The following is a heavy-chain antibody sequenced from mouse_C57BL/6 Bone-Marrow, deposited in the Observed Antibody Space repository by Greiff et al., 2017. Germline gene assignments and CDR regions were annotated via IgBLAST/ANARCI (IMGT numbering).Heavy chain of an antibody. J-gene: IGHJ3*01. CDR3: ARLAY. CDR1: GFTFSSYA. CDR2: ISDGGSYT. Sequence: DVQLVESGGGLVKPGGSLKLSCAASGFTFSSYAMSWVRQTPEKRLEWVATISDGGSYTYYPDNVKGRFTISRDNAKNNLYLQMSHLKSEDTAMYYCARLAYWGQGTLVTVSA. V-gene: IGHV5-4*01.